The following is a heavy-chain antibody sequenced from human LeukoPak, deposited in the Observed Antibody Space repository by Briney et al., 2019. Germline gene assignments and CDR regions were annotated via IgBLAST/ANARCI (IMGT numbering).Heavy chain of an antibody. Sequence: SATLSLTCTVSGGSISSYYWSWIRPPAGKGLEWIGRIYTSGSTNYNPSLKSRVTMSVDTSKNQFSLKLSSVTAADTAVYYCARDEAVGDDAFDIWGQGTMVTVSS. CDR2: IYTSGST. V-gene: IGHV4-4*07. CDR3: ARDEAVGDDAFDI. CDR1: GGSISSYY. J-gene: IGHJ3*02. D-gene: IGHD1-26*01.